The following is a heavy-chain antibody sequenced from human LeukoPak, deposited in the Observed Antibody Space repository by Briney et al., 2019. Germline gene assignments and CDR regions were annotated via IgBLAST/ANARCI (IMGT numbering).Heavy chain of an antibody. Sequence: KPSETLSLTCTVSGGSISSSSYYWGWIRHPPGQGLEWLGNIYFSGTTYSNPSLKSRVTISIDTSKNQCSPKLSSLTSAYPSLYSRARRRGINPNWFDPLGQGTLVTVSS. V-gene: IGHV4-39*01. D-gene: IGHD3-10*01. CDR1: GGSISSSSYY. J-gene: IGHJ5*01. CDR2: IYFSGTT. CDR3: ARRRGINPNWFDP.